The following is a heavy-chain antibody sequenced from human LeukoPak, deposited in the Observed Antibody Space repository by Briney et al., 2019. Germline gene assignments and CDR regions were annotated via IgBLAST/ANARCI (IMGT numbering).Heavy chain of an antibody. CDR1: GFTFSSYG. Sequence: GRSPRLSCAASGFTFSSYGMHWVRRAPGKGLEWVAVISYDGSNKYYADSVKGRFTISRDNSKNTLYLQMNSLRAEDTAVYYCAKDQNDAFDIWGQGTMVTVSS. V-gene: IGHV3-30*18. CDR2: ISYDGSNK. J-gene: IGHJ3*02. CDR3: AKDQNDAFDI.